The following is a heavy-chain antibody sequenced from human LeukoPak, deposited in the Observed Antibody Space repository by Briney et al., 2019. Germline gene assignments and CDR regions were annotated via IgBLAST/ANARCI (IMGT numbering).Heavy chain of an antibody. Sequence: PGGSLRLSCAASGFTFSSYGMHWVRQAPGKGLEWVAFIRYDGSNKYYADSVKGRFTISRDNSKNTLYLQMNSLRAEDTAVYYCAKAERIVVVPAAVYWGQRTLVTVSS. CDR2: IRYDGSNK. D-gene: IGHD2-2*01. CDR1: GFTFSSYG. J-gene: IGHJ4*02. V-gene: IGHV3-30*02. CDR3: AKAERIVVVPAAVY.